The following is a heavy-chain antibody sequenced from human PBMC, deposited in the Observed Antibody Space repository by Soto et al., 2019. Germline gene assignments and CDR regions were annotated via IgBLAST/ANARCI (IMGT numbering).Heavy chain of an antibody. D-gene: IGHD3-22*01. CDR3: TTGLSNGYYNFDY. Sequence: GGSLRLSCAASGFTFSNAWMNWVRQAPGKGLEWLGRVKSRSDGGTTDYAAPVKGRFTISRDHSKDTLYLHMNSLKTEDTAVYYCTTGLSNGYYNFDYWGQGTPVTVSS. CDR1: GFTFSNAW. V-gene: IGHV3-15*01. J-gene: IGHJ4*02. CDR2: VKSRSDGGTT.